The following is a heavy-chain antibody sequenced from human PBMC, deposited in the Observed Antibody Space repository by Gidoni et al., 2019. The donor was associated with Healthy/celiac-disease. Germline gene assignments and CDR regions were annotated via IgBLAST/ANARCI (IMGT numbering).Heavy chain of an antibody. CDR2: SYYSGST. D-gene: IGHD5-12*01. CDR1: GGSLSSGYYY. Sequence: QVQLQESGPGLVKPSQTLCLTCTGAGGSLSSGYYYWSWIRQPPGKGLEGVGYSYYSGSTYYNPSLTSRVTISVDTSKIQFSLKLSSVTAADTAVYYCAREATEGFDYWGQGTLVTVSS. CDR3: AREATEGFDY. J-gene: IGHJ4*02. V-gene: IGHV4-30-4*01.